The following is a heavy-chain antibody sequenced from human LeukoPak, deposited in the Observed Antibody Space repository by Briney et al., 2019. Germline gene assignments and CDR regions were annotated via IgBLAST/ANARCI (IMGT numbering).Heavy chain of an antibody. CDR3: VRDSHPGGAMGLYHNFDF. D-gene: IGHD3-16*01. J-gene: IGHJ4*02. V-gene: IGHV3-7*01. Sequence: GGSLRLSCAASGFTFSDFWMTWVRQTPGKGLEWVANIKEDGSEEYHVDSVKGRFTISRDNTKSSLFLQMNSLRGDDTAVYYCVRDSHPGGAMGLYHNFDFWGQGTLVTVSS. CDR1: GFTFSDFW. CDR2: IKEDGSEE.